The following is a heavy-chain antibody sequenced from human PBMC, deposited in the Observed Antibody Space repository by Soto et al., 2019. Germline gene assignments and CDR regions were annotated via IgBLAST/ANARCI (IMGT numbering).Heavy chain of an antibody. V-gene: IGHV3-15*01. CDR3: TTVHHILTGYYHVMNWAHGSYFDY. Sequence: EVQLVESGGGLVKTGGYIRLSCAASVFTFSTAWMSWVRQAQGKGLEWVGRIKSQNDGVTTDYAAPVKGRFTISSYDSKNTLYLQIHSLKTEDTAVYYCTTVHHILTGYYHVMNWAHGSYFDYLGQGTLVTVSS. D-gene: IGHD3-9*01. CDR2: IKSQNDGVTT. CDR1: VFTFSTAW. J-gene: IGHJ4*02.